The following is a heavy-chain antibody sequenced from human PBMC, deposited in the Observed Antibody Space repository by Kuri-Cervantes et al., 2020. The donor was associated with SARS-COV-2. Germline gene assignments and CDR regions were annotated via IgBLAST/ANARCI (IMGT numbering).Heavy chain of an antibody. CDR3: ARDPLKYCSSNSCYTAGADPIYGIDD. CDR1: GFTFSSHS. V-gene: IGHV3-21*01. Sequence: LPCATPGFTFSSHSLNWVRQAPGKGPEWVSSISSSSSYIYYADSVKGRFTIARDNVKNSRYQQMNSLRAEETGVYYCARDPLKYCSSNSCYTAGADPIYGIDDWGQGTTVTVSS. J-gene: IGHJ6*02. D-gene: IGHD2-2*01. CDR2: ISSSSSYI.